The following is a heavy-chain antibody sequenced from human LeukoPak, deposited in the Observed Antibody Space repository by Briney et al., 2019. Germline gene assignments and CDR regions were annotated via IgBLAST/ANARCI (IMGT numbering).Heavy chain of an antibody. J-gene: IGHJ4*02. V-gene: IGHV4-61*05. Sequence: PSETLSLTCTVSGGSISSSSYYWGWIRQPPGKGLEWIGYIYYSGSTNYNPSPKSRVTISVDTSKNQFSLKLSSVTAADTAVYYCARVAFGGFGEFPPPFDYWGQGTLVTVSS. CDR1: GGSISSSSYY. CDR2: IYYSGST. CDR3: ARVAFGGFGEFPPPFDY. D-gene: IGHD3-10*01.